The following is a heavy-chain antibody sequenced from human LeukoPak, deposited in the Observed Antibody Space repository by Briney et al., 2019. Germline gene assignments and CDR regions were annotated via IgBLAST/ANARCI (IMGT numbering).Heavy chain of an antibody. Sequence: GGSLRLSCAASGFTVSSSFMSWVRQAPGKGLEWVSIIYNDGSTYYADSVKGRFTISRDNSKNTLYLQMNSLRAEDTAVYYCARVRSHGTYLYYWGQGTLVTVSS. CDR3: ARVRSHGTYLYY. D-gene: IGHD1-26*01. J-gene: IGHJ4*02. CDR1: GFTVSSSF. V-gene: IGHV3-53*01. CDR2: IYNDGST.